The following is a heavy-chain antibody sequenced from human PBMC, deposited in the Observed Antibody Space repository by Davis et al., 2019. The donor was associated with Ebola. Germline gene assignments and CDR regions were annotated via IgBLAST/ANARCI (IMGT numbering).Heavy chain of an antibody. D-gene: IGHD2-21*02. CDR1: GFTFSGSS. J-gene: IGHJ3*02. CDR2: ISVGTGAI. V-gene: IGHV3-48*02. Sequence: GESLKISCAASGFTFSGSSMNWVRRAPGKGLEWVSHISVGTGAIEYADSVKGRFTMSRDNAKNSLYLQMNSLRDEDTAVYYCARGRDYAFDIWSQGTTVTVSS. CDR3: ARGRDYAFDI.